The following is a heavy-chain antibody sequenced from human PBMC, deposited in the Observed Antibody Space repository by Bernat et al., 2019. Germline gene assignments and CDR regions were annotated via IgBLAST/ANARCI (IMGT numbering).Heavy chain of an antibody. CDR2: IYSGGST. Sequence: EVQLVESGGGLVQPGGSLRLSCAASGFTVSSNYMSWVRQAPGKGLEWVSVIYSGGSTYYADSVKGRFTISRDNSKNTLYLQMNSLRAEDTAVYYCARTKVGATTHFDYWGQGTLVTVSS. CDR1: GFTVSSNY. V-gene: IGHV3-66*01. D-gene: IGHD1-26*01. J-gene: IGHJ4*02. CDR3: ARTKVGATTHFDY.